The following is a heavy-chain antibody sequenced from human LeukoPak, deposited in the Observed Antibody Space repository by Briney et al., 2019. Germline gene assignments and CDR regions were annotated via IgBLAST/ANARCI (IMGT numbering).Heavy chain of an antibody. V-gene: IGHV3-21*04. Sequence: GGSLRLSCAASGFTFSSYSMNWVRQAPGKGLEWVSSISSSSSFIYYADSLKGRFTISRDNAKNSLYLQMNSLRAEDTAVYYCARGRYNWNDVGIDYWGQGTLVTVSS. CDR2: ISSSSSFI. D-gene: IGHD1-1*01. CDR3: ARGRYNWNDVGIDY. J-gene: IGHJ4*02. CDR1: GFTFSSYS.